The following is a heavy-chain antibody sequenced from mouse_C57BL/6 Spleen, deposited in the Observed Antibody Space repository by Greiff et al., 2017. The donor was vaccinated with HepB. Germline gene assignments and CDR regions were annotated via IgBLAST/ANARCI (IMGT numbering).Heavy chain of an antibody. V-gene: IGHV6-6*01. D-gene: IGHD2-5*01. J-gene: IGHJ2*01. Sequence: EVKLVESGGGLVQPGGSMKLSCAASGFTFGDAWLDWVRRSPEKGLEWVAEIRNKANNHATYYAESVKGRFTISRDDSKSSVYLQMNSLRAEDTGIYYCTRDYSNYGYFDYWGQGTTLTVSS. CDR1: GFTFGDAW. CDR2: IRNKANNHAT. CDR3: TRDYSNYGYFDY.